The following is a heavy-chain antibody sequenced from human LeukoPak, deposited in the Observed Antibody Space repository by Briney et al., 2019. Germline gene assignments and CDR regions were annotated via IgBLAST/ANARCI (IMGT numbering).Heavy chain of an antibody. V-gene: IGHV4-30-4*01. CDR2: IYSTGNT. J-gene: IGHJ4*02. D-gene: IGHD5-18*01. Sequence: SETLSLTCTVSGGSISSGDRYWSWIRQSPGKGLAWIGYIYSTGNTYYNPSLKSRVIISVDTSKNQFSLELNSVTAADTAVYYCARDSYSYGYGGFDYWGQGILVTVSS. CDR3: ARDSYSYGYGGFDY. CDR1: GGSISSGDRY.